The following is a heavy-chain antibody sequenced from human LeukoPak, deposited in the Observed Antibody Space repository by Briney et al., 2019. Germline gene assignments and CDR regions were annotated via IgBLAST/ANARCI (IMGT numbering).Heavy chain of an antibody. Sequence: SETLSLTCTVSGGSISSYYLSWIRQTAGKGLEWIGRMYSSGSNYNPSLKSRVTMSIDTSTNQLSLKLSSVTAADTAVYYCACLTTADAFDIWGQGTMVTVSS. J-gene: IGHJ3*02. D-gene: IGHD3-22*01. CDR3: ACLTTADAFDI. CDR2: MYSSGS. CDR1: GGSISSYY. V-gene: IGHV4-4*07.